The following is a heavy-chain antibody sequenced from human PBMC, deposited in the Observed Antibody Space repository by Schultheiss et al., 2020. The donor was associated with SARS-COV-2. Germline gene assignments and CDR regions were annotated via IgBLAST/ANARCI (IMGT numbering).Heavy chain of an antibody. Sequence: GGSLRLSCAASGFTFSSYWMHWVRQAPGKGLEWVSAISGSGGSTYYADSVKGRFTISRDNSKNTLYLQMNSLRAEDTAVYYCARDTYGVRTYYSDYWGQGTLVTVSS. D-gene: IGHD4-17*01. V-gene: IGHV3-23*01. CDR3: ARDTYGVRTYYSDY. CDR2: ISGSGGST. CDR1: GFTFSSYW. J-gene: IGHJ4*02.